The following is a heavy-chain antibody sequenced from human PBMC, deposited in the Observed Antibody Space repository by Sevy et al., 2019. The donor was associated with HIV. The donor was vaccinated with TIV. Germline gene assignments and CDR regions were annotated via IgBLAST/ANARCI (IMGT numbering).Heavy chain of an antibody. CDR1: GFTFSSYS. CDR2: ISSSSSTI. CDR3: ARKLHLGELSLSDYYYGMDV. D-gene: IGHD3-16*02. J-gene: IGHJ6*02. V-gene: IGHV3-48*01. Sequence: GGSLRLSCAASGFTFSSYSMNWVRQAPGKGLEWVSYISSSSSTIYYADSVKGRFTISRDNAKNSLYLQMNSLRAEDPAVYYCARKLHLGELSLSDYYYGMDVWGQGTTVTVSS.